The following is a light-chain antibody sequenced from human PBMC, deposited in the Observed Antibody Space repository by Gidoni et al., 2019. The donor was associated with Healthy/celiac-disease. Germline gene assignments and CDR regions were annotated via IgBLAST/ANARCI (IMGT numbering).Light chain of an antibody. CDR3: QQYNNWPPRT. CDR2: GAS. Sequence: EIVMTQSPATLSVSPGERATLSCRASQRVSSNLAWYQQKPGQAPRLLIYGASTRATGIPARFGGSGSGTEFTLTISSLQSEDFAVYYCQQYNNWPPRTFGQGTKVEIK. CDR1: QRVSSN. J-gene: IGKJ1*01. V-gene: IGKV3-15*01.